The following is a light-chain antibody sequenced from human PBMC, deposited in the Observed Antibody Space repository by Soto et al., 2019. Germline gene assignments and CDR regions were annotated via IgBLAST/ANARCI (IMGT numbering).Light chain of an antibody. V-gene: IGLV2-14*03. CDR1: SSDVGGYNY. J-gene: IGLJ2*01. Sequence: QSALTQPASVSGSPGQSITISCTGTSSDVGGYNYVSWYQHHPDNAPKLMIYHVSNRPSGVSDRVSGSKSGNTASLTISGLQAEDEADYYCSSYSSSIKVLFGGGTQLTVL. CDR3: SSYSSSIKVL. CDR2: HVS.